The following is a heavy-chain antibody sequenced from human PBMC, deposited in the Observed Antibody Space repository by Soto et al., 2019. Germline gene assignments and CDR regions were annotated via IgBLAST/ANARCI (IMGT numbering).Heavy chain of an antibody. V-gene: IGHV4-59*08. D-gene: IGHD7-27*01. Sequence: ETLSLTCXVSGGSSSSYYWSWIRQPPGKGLEWIGYIYYSGSTNYNPSLKSRVTISVDTSKNQFSLKLSSVTAADTAVYYCARRWGRTFDYWGQGTLVTVSS. CDR3: ARRWGRTFDY. J-gene: IGHJ4*02. CDR2: IYYSGST. CDR1: GGSSSSYY.